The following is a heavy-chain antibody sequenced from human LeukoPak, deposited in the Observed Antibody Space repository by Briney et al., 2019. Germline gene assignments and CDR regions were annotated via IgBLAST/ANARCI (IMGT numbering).Heavy chain of an antibody. CDR2: MYSGGIT. D-gene: IGHD4-11*01. CDR1: GFTVSSNY. V-gene: IGHV3-66*02. J-gene: IGHJ6*02. CDR3: AREEMTTVSASYYFFALDV. Sequence: GGSLRLSCEASGFTVSSNYMTWVRQAPGKGLEWLSVMYSGGITYHPDSVKGRFTISRDNSKNTLYLQMNSLRPDDTAVYYCAREEMTTVSASYYFFALDVWGQGATVTVSS.